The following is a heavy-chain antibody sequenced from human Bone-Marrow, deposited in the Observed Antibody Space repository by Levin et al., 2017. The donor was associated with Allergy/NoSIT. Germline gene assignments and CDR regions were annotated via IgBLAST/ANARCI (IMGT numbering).Heavy chain of an antibody. J-gene: IGHJ6*02. Sequence: PGGSLRLSCAASGLSFSIHDMNWVRQAPGKGLEWVSSISSSSSDIYYADSVKGRFTISRDDAKNSLYLQMSSLRAEDTAVYFCARERRDYYYSMDVWGQGTTVTVSS. CDR2: ISSSSSDI. CDR3: ARERRDYYYSMDV. CDR1: GLSFSIHD. V-gene: IGHV3-21*01.